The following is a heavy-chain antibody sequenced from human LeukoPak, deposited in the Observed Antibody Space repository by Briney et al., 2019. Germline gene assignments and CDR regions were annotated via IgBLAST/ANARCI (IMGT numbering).Heavy chain of an antibody. V-gene: IGHV1-18*01. CDR3: ARDQMYYDILTGHNWFDP. CDR2: ISAYNGNT. D-gene: IGHD3-9*01. Sequence: ASVKVSCKASGYTFTSYGISWVRQAPGQGLEWMGWISAYNGNTNYAQKLQGRVTMTTDTSTSTAYMELRSLRSDDTAVYYCARDQMYYDILTGHNWFDPWGQGTLVTASS. J-gene: IGHJ5*02. CDR1: GYTFTSYG.